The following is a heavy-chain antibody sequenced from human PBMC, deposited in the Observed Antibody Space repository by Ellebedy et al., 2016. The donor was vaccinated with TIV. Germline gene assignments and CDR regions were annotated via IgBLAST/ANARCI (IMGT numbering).Heavy chain of an antibody. Sequence: SLKISCAASGFTFNNYAMHWVRQAPGKGLEWVSGISWNSGRIGYADSVKGRITISRDNAKNFLYVQMKSLRPEDTAVYYCAKDLGDYSVASGAFDMWGQGTMVTVSA. CDR2: ISWNSGRI. CDR1: GFTFNNYA. J-gene: IGHJ3*02. CDR3: AKDLGDYSVASGAFDM. D-gene: IGHD4-11*01. V-gene: IGHV3-9*01.